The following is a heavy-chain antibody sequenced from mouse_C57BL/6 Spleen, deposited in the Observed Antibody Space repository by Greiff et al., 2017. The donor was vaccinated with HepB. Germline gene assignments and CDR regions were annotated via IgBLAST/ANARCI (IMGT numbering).Heavy chain of an antibody. D-gene: IGHD4-1*01. CDR2: ISSGSSTI. V-gene: IGHV5-17*01. Sequence: DVKLVESGGGLVKPGGSLKLSCAASGFTFSDYGMHWVRQAPEKGLEWVAYISSGSSTIYYADTVKGRFTISRDNAKNTLFLQMTSLRSEDTAMYYCASRWDVSWFAYWGQGTLVTVSA. CDR1: GFTFSDYG. J-gene: IGHJ3*01. CDR3: ASRWDVSWFAY.